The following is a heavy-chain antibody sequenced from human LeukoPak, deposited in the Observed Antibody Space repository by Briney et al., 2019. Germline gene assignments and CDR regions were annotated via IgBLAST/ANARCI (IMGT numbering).Heavy chain of an antibody. CDR3: ARIYDSSGYYPFDH. CDR2: IYPGDSDT. CDR1: GYSFTSFW. J-gene: IGHJ4*02. V-gene: IGHV5-51*01. D-gene: IGHD3-22*01. Sequence: GESLKISCKGSGYSFTSFWIGWVRQMPGKGLEWMVSIYPGDSDTRYNPSFQGQVTISADRSISTAYLQWSSLKASDTAIYYCARIYDSSGYYPFDHWGQGTLVTVPS.